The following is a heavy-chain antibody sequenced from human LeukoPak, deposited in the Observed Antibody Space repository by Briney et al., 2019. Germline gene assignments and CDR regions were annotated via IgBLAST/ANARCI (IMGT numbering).Heavy chain of an antibody. J-gene: IGHJ4*02. D-gene: IGHD3-22*01. Sequence: GGSLRLSCAASGFTFSSYGMHWVRQAPGKGLEWVAVISYDGSNKYYADSVKGRFTISRDNSKNTLYLQMNSLRAEDTAVYYCAKDWYYYDSSGRQDDYWGQGTLATVSS. CDR3: AKDWYYYDSSGRQDDY. CDR1: GFTFSSYG. CDR2: ISYDGSNK. V-gene: IGHV3-30*18.